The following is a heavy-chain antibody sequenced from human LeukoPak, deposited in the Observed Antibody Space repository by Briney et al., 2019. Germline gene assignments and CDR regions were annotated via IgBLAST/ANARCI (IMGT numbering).Heavy chain of an antibody. Sequence: PGGSLRLSCAASGFTFSSFTMNWARQVPGKGLEGISYISLGNSTMFYADSVKGRFTISRDNAKNSLYLQMNSLRDDDTAVYYCARVGNGRSWDYWGQGTLVSVSS. CDR3: ARVGNGRSWDY. CDR1: GFTFSSFT. D-gene: IGHD2-15*01. J-gene: IGHJ4*02. CDR2: ISLGNSTM. V-gene: IGHV3-48*02.